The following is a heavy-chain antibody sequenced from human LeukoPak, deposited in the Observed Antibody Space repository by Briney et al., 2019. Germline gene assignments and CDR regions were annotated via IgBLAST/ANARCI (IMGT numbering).Heavy chain of an antibody. CDR3: ARDHRYDSNGYSYFDY. CDR1: GGTFSSYA. Sequence: GSSVKVSCKASGGTFSSYAISWVRQAPGQGLEWMGWISAYNGDTKYTQNFQGRVTMTADTSTSTAYMELRGLRSDDTAVYYCARDHRYDSNGYSYFDYWGQGTLVAVSS. V-gene: IGHV1-18*01. J-gene: IGHJ4*02. D-gene: IGHD3-22*01. CDR2: ISAYNGDT.